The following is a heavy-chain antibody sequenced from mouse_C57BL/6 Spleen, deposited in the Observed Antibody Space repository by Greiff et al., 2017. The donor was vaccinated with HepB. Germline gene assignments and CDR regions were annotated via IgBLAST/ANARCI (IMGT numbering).Heavy chain of an antibody. D-gene: IGHD1-1*01. J-gene: IGHJ1*03. CDR2: IHPSDSDT. CDR3: AGGYGSLYWYFDV. V-gene: IGHV1-74*01. CDR1: GYTFTSYW. Sequence: VQLQQPGAELVKPGASVKVSCKASGYTFTSYWMHWVKQRPGQGLEWIGRIHPSDSDTNYNQKFKGKATLTVDKSSSTAYMQLSSLTSEDSAVYYCAGGYGSLYWYFDVWGTGTTVTVSS.